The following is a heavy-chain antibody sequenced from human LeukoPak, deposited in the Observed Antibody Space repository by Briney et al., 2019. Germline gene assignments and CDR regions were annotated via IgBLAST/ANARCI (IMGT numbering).Heavy chain of an antibody. D-gene: IGHD5-18*01. CDR3: AADAGYTYGRRYYFDY. J-gene: IGHJ4*02. V-gene: IGHV1-69*04. Sequence: ASVKVSCKASGGTFSSYAISWVRQAPGQGLEWMGRIIPILGIANYAQKFQGRVTITADKSTSTAYMELSSLRSEDTAVYYCAADAGYTYGRRYYFDYWGQGTLVTVSS. CDR1: GGTFSSYA. CDR2: IIPILGIA.